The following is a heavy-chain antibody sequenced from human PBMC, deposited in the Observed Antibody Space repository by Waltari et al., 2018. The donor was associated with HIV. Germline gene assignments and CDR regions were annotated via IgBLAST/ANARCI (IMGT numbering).Heavy chain of an antibody. V-gene: IGHV3-7*01. J-gene: IGHJ4*02. D-gene: IGHD3-16*01. CDR1: GFPISSYS. CDR2: INEDGSKK. CDR3: GRGGLRDY. Sequence: EFQLVDSGGGLVQPGGSLRISCAASGFPISSYSMGGVGEAPGKGLEGVAIINEDGSKKDYVDSVKGRFTISRDNARNSLYLQMNNLRRGDTAVYYCGRGGLRDYWGQGTLVTVSS.